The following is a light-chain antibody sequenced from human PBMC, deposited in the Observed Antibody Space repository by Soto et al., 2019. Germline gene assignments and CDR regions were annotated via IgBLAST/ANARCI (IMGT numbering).Light chain of an antibody. V-gene: IGKV1-39*01. J-gene: IGKJ2*01. CDR1: QTISTY. CDR3: QQSSDIPYT. Sequence: DIQMTQSPSSLSASVGDRVTITCRASQTISTYLNWYQQNPGKAPKLLIYAASSLQSGVPSGFSGSGSGTDFTLTISSLQPEDFATYYCQQSSDIPYTFGQGTKLEIK. CDR2: AAS.